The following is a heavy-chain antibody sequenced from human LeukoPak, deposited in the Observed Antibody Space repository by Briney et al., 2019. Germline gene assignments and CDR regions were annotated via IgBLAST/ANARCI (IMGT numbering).Heavy chain of an antibody. CDR2: ISYDGSNK. CDR1: GFTFSSYA. D-gene: IGHD3-22*01. Sequence: PGGSLRLSCAASGFTFSSYAMHWVRQAPGKGLEWVAVISYDGSNKYYADSVKGRFTISRDNSKNTLYLQMNSLRAEDTAVYYCARDHSSGYYYNYFDYWGQGTLVTVSS. V-gene: IGHV3-30*04. J-gene: IGHJ4*02. CDR3: ARDHSSGYYYNYFDY.